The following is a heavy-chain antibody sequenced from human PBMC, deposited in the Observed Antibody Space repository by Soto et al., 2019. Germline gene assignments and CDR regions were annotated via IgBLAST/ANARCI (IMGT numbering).Heavy chain of an antibody. Sequence: QVQPVQSGGEVKKPGASVKVSCKASGYTFSNYAISWVRQAPGQGLEWMGWIAARNGNTKYAQQFQARVTMTTDTSTSTAAMELRSVTADDTAVYYCARDAPYDDFWTGVMELYYSGMDVWGQGTTVTVSS. J-gene: IGHJ6*02. CDR1: GYTFSNYA. CDR2: IAARNGNT. CDR3: ARDAPYDDFWTGVMELYYSGMDV. D-gene: IGHD3-3*01. V-gene: IGHV1-18*01.